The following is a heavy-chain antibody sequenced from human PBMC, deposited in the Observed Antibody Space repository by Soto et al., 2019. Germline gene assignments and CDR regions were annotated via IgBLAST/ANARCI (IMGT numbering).Heavy chain of an antibody. D-gene: IGHD2-15*01. CDR2: IYSGGST. CDR3: ARERGVGYCSGGSCYSTRYYYYYMDV. J-gene: IGHJ6*03. Sequence: GSLRPSCAASGFTVSSNYMSWVRQAPGKGLEWVSVIYSGGSTYYADSVKGRFTISRHNSKNTLYLQMNSLRAEDTAVYYCARERGVGYCSGGSCYSTRYYYYYMDVWGKGTTVTVSS. V-gene: IGHV3-53*04. CDR1: GFTVSSNY.